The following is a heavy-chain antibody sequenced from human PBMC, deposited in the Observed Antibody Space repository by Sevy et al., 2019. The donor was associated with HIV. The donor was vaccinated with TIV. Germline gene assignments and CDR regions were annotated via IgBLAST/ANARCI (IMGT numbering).Heavy chain of an antibody. V-gene: IGHV3-7*01. J-gene: IGHJ4*02. CDR3: AREGQWSHPGDY. Sequence: GGSLRLSCEASGFTFSSSWMSWVRQAPGKGLEWVANIKEDGSEKYYVDSVKGRFTISRDNAKNSLYLQMNSLRAEDTAVYYCAREGQWSHPGDYWGQGTLVTVSS. CDR1: GFTFSSSW. CDR2: IKEDGSEK. D-gene: IGHD2-15*01.